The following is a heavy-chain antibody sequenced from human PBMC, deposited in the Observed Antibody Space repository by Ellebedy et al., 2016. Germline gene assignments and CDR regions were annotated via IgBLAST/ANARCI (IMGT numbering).Heavy chain of an antibody. CDR3: TRRYN. V-gene: IGHV3-53*03. D-gene: IGHD5-18*01. CDR1: EFTVSNNY. CDR2: IYSGGST. Sequence: GGSLRLSCAASEFTVSNNYMSWVRQPPGKGLEWVSLIYSGGSTYYADAVKGRFTISRDNSKNIVYLQMNSLRVEDTAVYYRTRRYNWGQGTLVTVSS. J-gene: IGHJ4*02.